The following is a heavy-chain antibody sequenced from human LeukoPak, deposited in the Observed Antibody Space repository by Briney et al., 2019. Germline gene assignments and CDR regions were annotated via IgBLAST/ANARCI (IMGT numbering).Heavy chain of an antibody. CDR1: GGSFSGYY. CDR3: ARDQDWGSDY. D-gene: IGHD7-27*01. J-gene: IGHJ4*02. CDR2: IYTSGST. V-gene: IGHV4-4*07. Sequence: SETLSLTCAVYGGSFSGYYWSWIRQPAGNGLEWIGRIYTSGSTNYNPSLNSRVTISVDTSKNQFSLKLSSVTAADTAVYYCARDQDWGSDYWGQGTLVTVSS.